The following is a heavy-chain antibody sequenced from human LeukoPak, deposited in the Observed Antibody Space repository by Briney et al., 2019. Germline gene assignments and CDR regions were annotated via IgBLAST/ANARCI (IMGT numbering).Heavy chain of an antibody. J-gene: IGHJ4*02. V-gene: IGHV4-4*07. CDR1: GGSISSYF. Sequence: PSETLSLTCTVSGGSISSYFWSWIRQPAGKGLEWIGRMYTSGSTNCNPSLKSRVIMSVDTSKNQFSLNLSSVTAADTAVYYCARASAGYSSSWYVGWGQGTLVTVSS. D-gene: IGHD6-13*01. CDR2: MYTSGST. CDR3: ARASAGYSSSWYVG.